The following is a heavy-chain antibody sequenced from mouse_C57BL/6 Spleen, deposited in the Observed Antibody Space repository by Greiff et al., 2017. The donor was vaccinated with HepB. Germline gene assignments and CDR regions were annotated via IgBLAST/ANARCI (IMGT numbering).Heavy chain of an antibody. CDR3: ARVPHWYFDV. Sequence: VQLQQSGPGLVKPSQSLSLTCSVTGYSITSGYYWNWIRQFPGNKLEWMGYISYDGSNNYNPSLKNRISITRDTSKNQFFLKLNSVTTEDTATYYSARVPHWYFDVWGTGTTVTVSS. V-gene: IGHV3-6*01. CDR2: ISYDGSN. CDR1: GYSITSGYY. J-gene: IGHJ1*03.